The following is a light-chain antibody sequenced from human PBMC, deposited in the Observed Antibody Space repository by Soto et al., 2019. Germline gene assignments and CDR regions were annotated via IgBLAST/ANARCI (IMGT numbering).Light chain of an antibody. Sequence: IPMTQSPSSMSASVGDRVTITCRASQSISNFLNWYQQRPGKAPQLLIYGASSLQSGVPSRFSGSGSGTEFTLTISSLQPEDFATYYCQQSYSPPPVTFGQGTRLEIK. CDR1: QSISNF. CDR2: GAS. J-gene: IGKJ5*01. V-gene: IGKV1-39*01. CDR3: QQSYSPPPVT.